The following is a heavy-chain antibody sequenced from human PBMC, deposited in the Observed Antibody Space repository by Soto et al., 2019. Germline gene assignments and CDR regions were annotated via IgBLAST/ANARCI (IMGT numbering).Heavy chain of an antibody. V-gene: IGHV4-34*01. J-gene: IGHJ4*02. Sequence: SETLSLTCAVYGGSFSGYYWSWIRQPPGKGLEWIGEINHSGSTNYNPSLKSRVTISVDTSKNQFSLKLSSVTAADTAVYYCARLGASEIINYYGSGRHHFDYWGQGTQVIVSS. D-gene: IGHD3-10*01. CDR3: ARLGASEIINYYGSGRHHFDY. CDR2: INHSGST. CDR1: GGSFSGYY.